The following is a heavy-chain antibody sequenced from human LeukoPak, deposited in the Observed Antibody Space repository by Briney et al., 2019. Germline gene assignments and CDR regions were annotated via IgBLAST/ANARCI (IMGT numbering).Heavy chain of an antibody. CDR3: ARHLGTNSYPLDY. V-gene: IGHV4-59*08. CDR1: GGSISNFY. J-gene: IGHJ4*02. D-gene: IGHD4-23*01. Sequence: SETLSLTCTVSGGSISNFYWSWIRQPPGKGLEWIAYISYSRSTNYNPSLQSRVTISVDTSKNQFSLRLSSVTAADTAMYYCARHLGTNSYPLDYWGQGTLVTVSS. CDR2: ISYSRST.